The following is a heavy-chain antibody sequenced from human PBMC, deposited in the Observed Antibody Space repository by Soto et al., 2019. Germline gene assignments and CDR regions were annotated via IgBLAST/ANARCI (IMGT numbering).Heavy chain of an antibody. CDR2: IIPIFDIT. CDR1: GGTFRSYF. V-gene: IGHV1-69*01. D-gene: IGHD3-22*01. CDR3: ARPDEGGYSSNHHYYYALDV. Sequence: QVQLVQSGAEVKKPGSSVKVSCKASGGTFRSYFISWVRQAPGQGLEWMGGIIPIFDITNYAQKFQGRVTITADESTSTAYMELSSLGSDDTAVYYCARPDEGGYSSNHHYYYALDVWGQGTTVTV. J-gene: IGHJ6*02.